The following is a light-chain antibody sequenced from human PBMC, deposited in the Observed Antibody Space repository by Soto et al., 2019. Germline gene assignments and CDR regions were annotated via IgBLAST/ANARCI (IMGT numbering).Light chain of an antibody. Sequence: EVVMTQSPATLSVSLGGEVTLSCRASRRISTRLAWYQQKPGQAHSLLIYGASTRAPGIPAKFSGSGSGTEFTLTISSLQSEDFAMYYCQQYSDWPSTFGQGPKLEIK. CDR3: QQYSDWPST. CDR2: GAS. CDR1: RRISTR. V-gene: IGKV3-15*01. J-gene: IGKJ2*01.